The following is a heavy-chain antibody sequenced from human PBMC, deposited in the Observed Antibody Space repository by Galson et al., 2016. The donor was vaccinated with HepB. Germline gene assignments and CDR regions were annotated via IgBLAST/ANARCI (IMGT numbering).Heavy chain of an antibody. V-gene: IGHV3-21*01. J-gene: IGHJ4*02. CDR2: ISFSGTST. Sequence: SLRLSCAASGFTFSSYSMHWVRQAPGKGLEWVSFISFSGTSTYYADSVKGRFTISRDNAKNSLYLQMSSLRAEDTAVYYCARVHTTGDYIDYWGQGTLVTVSS. CDR3: ARVHTTGDYIDY. CDR1: GFTFSSYS. D-gene: IGHD4-11*01.